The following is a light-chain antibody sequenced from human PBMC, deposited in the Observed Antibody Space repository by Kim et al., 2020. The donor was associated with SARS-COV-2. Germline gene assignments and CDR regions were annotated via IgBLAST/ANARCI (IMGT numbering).Light chain of an antibody. CDR3: QCADSTNIWV. J-gene: IGLJ3*02. Sequence: KPVTISCTRPTVSIARNYVQWYQQRPGSSPTTVIHDDNQRPSGVPDRFSGSIDYSSNSASLTISGLKTEDEADYYCQCADSTNIWVFGGGTQLTVL. CDR2: DDN. V-gene: IGLV6-57*01. CDR1: TVSIARNY.